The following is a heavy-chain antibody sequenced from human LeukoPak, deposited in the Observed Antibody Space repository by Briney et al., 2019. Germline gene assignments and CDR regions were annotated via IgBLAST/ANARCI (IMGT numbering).Heavy chain of an antibody. CDR3: ARVSGDYYYYMDV. J-gene: IGHJ6*03. D-gene: IGHD1-26*01. Sequence: ASVKVFCKASGSTFTGYYMHWVRQAPGRGLEWMGWINTNTGNPTYAQGFTGRFVFSLDTSVSTAYLQISSLKAEDTAVYYCARVSGDYYYYMDVWGKGTTVTVSS. CDR2: INTNTGNP. CDR1: GSTFTGYY. V-gene: IGHV7-4-1*02.